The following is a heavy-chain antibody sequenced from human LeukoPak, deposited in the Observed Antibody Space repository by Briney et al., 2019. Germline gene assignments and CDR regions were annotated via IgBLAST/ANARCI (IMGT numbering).Heavy chain of an antibody. V-gene: IGHV4-4*07. CDR1: GGSIGSYY. J-gene: IGHJ5*02. CDR3: ARAVVADTNWFDP. Sequence: PSETLSLTCTVSGATVSGGSIGSYYWSWIRQPAGKGLEWIGRIYTSGTTNYNPSLKSRVTMSVDTSKNQFSLKVSSVTAADTAVYYCARAVVADTNWFDPWGQGTLVTVSS. D-gene: IGHD2-15*01. CDR2: IYTSGTT.